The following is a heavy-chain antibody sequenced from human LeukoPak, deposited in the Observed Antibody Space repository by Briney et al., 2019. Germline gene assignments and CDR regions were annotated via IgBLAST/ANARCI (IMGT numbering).Heavy chain of an antibody. J-gene: IGHJ4*02. CDR2: IYTSGST. V-gene: IGHV4-61*02. CDR1: GGSISSRSYY. Sequence: SEALSLTCTVSGGSISSRSYYWNWIRQPAGKGLEWIGRIYTSGSTSYNPSLKSRVTISVDTSKNQFSLKLSSVTAADTAVYYCARDFYDLLTGYDGNYFDYWGQGTLVTVSS. D-gene: IGHD3-9*01. CDR3: ARDFYDLLTGYDGNYFDY.